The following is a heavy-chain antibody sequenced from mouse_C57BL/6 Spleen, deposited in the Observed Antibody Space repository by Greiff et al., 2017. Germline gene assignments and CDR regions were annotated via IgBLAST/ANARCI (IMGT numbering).Heavy chain of an antibody. Sequence: QVHVKQPGAELVKPGASVKLSCKASGYTFTSYWMQWVKQRPGQGLEWIGEIDPSDSYTNYNQKFKGKATLTVDTSSSTAYMQLSSLTSEDSAVYYCARSTTVVESHAMDYWGQGTSVTVSS. CDR1: GYTFTSYW. V-gene: IGHV1-50*01. CDR2: IDPSDSYT. CDR3: ARSTTVVESHAMDY. J-gene: IGHJ4*01. D-gene: IGHD1-1*01.